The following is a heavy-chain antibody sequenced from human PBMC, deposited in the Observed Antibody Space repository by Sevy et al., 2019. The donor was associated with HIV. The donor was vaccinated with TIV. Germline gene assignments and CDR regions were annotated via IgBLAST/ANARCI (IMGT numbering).Heavy chain of an antibody. CDR1: GFTFNYYG. CDR2: IGFDGSDK. Sequence: GGSLRLSCAASGFTFNYYGVHWVRQAPGKGLEWVAFIGFDGSDKNYADSVKGRFTIARDNSQNTMYMQMISLRPDDTAVYYCAKNTAAAGVGGFDYWGHGTLVTVSS. V-gene: IGHV3-30*02. J-gene: IGHJ4*01. D-gene: IGHD6-13*01. CDR3: AKNTAAAGVGGFDY.